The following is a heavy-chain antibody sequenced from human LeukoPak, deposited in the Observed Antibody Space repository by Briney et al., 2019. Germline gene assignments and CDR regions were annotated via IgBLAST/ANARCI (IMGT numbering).Heavy chain of an antibody. CDR2: ISSSSSYI. CDR1: GFTFSGYS. D-gene: IGHD3-10*01. Sequence: GGSLRLSCAASGFTFSGYSMNWVRQAPGKGLEWVSSISSSSSYIYYADSVKGRFTISRDNAKNSLYLQMNSLRAEDTAVYYCASGRDYYGSGSYNSDPWGQGTLVTVSS. V-gene: IGHV3-21*01. CDR3: ASGRDYYGSGSYNSDP. J-gene: IGHJ5*02.